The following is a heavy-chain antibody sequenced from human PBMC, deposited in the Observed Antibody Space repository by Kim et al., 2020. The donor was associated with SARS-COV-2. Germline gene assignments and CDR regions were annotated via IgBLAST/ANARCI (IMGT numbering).Heavy chain of an antibody. J-gene: IGHJ4*02. V-gene: IGHV2-70*01. CDR3: ARIQGSGWYFDY. Sequence: YYSTSLKTRLTISKDTSKSQVVLTMTNMDPVDTATYYCARIQGSGWYFDYWGQGTLVTVSS. D-gene: IGHD6-19*01.